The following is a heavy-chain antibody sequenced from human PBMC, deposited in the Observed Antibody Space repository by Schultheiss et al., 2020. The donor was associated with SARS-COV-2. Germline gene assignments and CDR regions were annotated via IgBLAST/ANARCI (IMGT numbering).Heavy chain of an antibody. CDR1: GGSISSYY. CDR2: IYYSGST. CDR3: ARDGGPASGMDV. J-gene: IGHJ6*02. Sequence: SETLSLTCTVSGGSISSYYWSWIRQPPGKGLEWIGYIYYSGSTNYNPSLKSRVTMSVDTSKNQFSLKLSSVTAADTAVYYCARDGGPASGMDVWGQGTTVTVSS. V-gene: IGHV4-59*12. D-gene: IGHD3-16*01.